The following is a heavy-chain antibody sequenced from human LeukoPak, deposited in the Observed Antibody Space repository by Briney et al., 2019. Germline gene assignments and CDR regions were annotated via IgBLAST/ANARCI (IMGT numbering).Heavy chain of an antibody. Sequence: GGSLRLSCAASGFSVSSIYMNWVRQAPGKGLEWVSVIYSDGTTYYADSVKGRFTISRDDSKNTLYLHMNSLRAEDTAVYYCAKGSSWFDYWGQGTLVTVSS. J-gene: IGHJ4*02. D-gene: IGHD6-13*01. CDR3: AKGSSWFDY. CDR2: IYSDGTT. V-gene: IGHV3-53*01. CDR1: GFSVSSIY.